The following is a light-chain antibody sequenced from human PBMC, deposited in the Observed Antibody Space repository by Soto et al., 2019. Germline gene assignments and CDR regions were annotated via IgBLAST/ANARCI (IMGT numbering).Light chain of an antibody. Sequence: QSALTQPPSASGSPGQSVTISCTGTSSDVGGYNSVSWYQHHPGKAPKLMIYEVSKRPSGVPDRFSGSKSGTTAYLTVSWMLAEYEADYYGSSYAGSSSFVIFGGGTKLTVL. CDR2: EVS. CDR3: SSYAGSSSFVI. J-gene: IGLJ2*01. CDR1: SSDVGGYNS. V-gene: IGLV2-8*01.